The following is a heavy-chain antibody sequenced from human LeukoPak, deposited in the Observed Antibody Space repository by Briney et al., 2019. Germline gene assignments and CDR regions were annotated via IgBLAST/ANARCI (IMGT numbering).Heavy chain of an antibody. CDR3: ARGPHTCLYDILTGYVFDY. CDR1: GGSFSGYY. D-gene: IGHD3-9*01. J-gene: IGHJ4*02. Sequence: SETLSLTCAVYGGSFSGYYWSWIRQPPGKGLEWIGEINHSGSTNYNPSLKSRVTISVDTSKNQFSLKLSSVTAADTAVYYCARGPHTCLYDILTGYVFDYWGQGTLVTVSS. V-gene: IGHV4-34*01. CDR2: INHSGST.